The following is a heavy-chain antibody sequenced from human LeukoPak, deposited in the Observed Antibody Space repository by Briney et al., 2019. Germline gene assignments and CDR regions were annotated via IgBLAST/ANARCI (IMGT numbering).Heavy chain of an antibody. CDR1: GFAFSSYG. J-gene: IGHJ4*02. D-gene: IGHD6-13*01. V-gene: IGHV3-30*03. CDR3: ARRGIAAAVLDY. Sequence: HPGGSLRLSCAASGFAFSSYGMHWVRQAPGKGLEWVAVISYDGSNKYYADSVKGRFTISRDNAKNSLYLQMNSLRAEDTAVYYCARRGIAAAVLDYWGQGTLVTVSS. CDR2: ISYDGSNK.